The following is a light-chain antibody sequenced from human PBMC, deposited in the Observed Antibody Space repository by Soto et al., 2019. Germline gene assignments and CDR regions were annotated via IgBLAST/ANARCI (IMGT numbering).Light chain of an antibody. CDR2: WAS. CDR3: QQYFTTPIT. J-gene: IGKJ5*01. CDR1: QSVLSNSNNKNY. Sequence: DIVMTQSPDSLAVSLGERATINCKSSQSVLSNSNNKNYLAWYQQTPGQPPRLLISWASTRKFGVPDRFSGSESGTDFTLTISSLQAEDVAVYYCQQYFTTPITFGQWTRLEIK. V-gene: IGKV4-1*01.